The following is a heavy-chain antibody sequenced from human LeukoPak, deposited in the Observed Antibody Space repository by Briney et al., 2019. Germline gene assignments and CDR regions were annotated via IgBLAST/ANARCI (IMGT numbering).Heavy chain of an antibody. CDR1: GFTISSNY. CDR3: ARETRRYGDYEYDAFDI. CDR2: IYSGGST. V-gene: IGHV3-66*02. Sequence: GGSLRLSCAASGFTISSNYMSWVRQAPGKGLEWVSVIYSGGSTYYVDSVKGRFTISRDNSKNTLYLQMNSLRAEDTAVYYCARETRRYGDYEYDAFDIWGQGTMVTVSS. D-gene: IGHD4-17*01. J-gene: IGHJ3*02.